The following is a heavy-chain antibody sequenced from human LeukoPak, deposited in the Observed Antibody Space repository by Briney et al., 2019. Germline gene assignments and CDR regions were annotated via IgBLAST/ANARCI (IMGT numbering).Heavy chain of an antibody. Sequence: SETLSLTCTVSGGSISSSSYYWGWIRQPPGKGLEWIGSIYYSGSTYYNPSLKSRVTISVDTSKNQFSLKLSSVTAADTAVYYCARERITMVRGVISDYYYYYGMDVWGQGTTVTVSS. CDR1: GGSISSSSYY. D-gene: IGHD3-10*01. CDR3: ARERITMVRGVISDYYYYYGMDV. V-gene: IGHV4-39*07. CDR2: IYYSGST. J-gene: IGHJ6*02.